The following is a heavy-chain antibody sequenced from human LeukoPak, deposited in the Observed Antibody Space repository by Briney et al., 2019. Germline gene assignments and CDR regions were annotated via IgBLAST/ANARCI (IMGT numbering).Heavy chain of an antibody. Sequence: ASVKVSCKASGYTFTSYYMHWVRQAPGQGLEWMGIINPSGGSTSYAQKFLGRVTMTRDTSTSTVYMELSSLRSEDTAVYYCARDEGDYSDYNWFDPWGQGTLVTVSS. D-gene: IGHD4-11*01. CDR2: INPSGGST. V-gene: IGHV1-46*01. CDR1: GYTFTSYY. J-gene: IGHJ5*02. CDR3: ARDEGDYSDYNWFDP.